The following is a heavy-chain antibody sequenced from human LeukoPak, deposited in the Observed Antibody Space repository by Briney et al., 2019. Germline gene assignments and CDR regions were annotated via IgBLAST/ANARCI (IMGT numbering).Heavy chain of an antibody. D-gene: IGHD1-26*01. CDR3: VRATGSYYSLGY. J-gene: IGHJ4*02. Sequence: PGGSLRLSCAASGFTSSTYWMHWVRQAPGKGLVWVSRISSDGSPTNYADSVKGRFTISRDNGRNTVYLQMDSLRSEDTAMYYCVRATGSYYSLGYCGQGTLVTVSS. V-gene: IGHV3-74*01. CDR2: ISSDGSPT. CDR1: GFTSSTYW.